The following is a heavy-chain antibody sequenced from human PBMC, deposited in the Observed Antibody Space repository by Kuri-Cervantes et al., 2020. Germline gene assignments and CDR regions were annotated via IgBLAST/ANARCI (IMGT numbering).Heavy chain of an antibody. D-gene: IGHD5-24*01. J-gene: IGHJ4*02. CDR3: AQGYARTGYMY. CDR2: ISYDGSNK. V-gene: IGHV3-30*18. CDR1: GFTFSSYG. Sequence: GESLKISCAASGFTFSSYGMHWVRQAPGKGLEWVAVISYDGSNKYYADSVKGRFTISRDNSKNTLYLQMNSLRADDTALYYCAQGYARTGYMYWGQGTLVTVSS.